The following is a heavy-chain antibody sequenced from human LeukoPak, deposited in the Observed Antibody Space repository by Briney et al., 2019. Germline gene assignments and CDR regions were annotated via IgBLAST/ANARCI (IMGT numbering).Heavy chain of an antibody. CDR1: GLTVSSSY. Sequence: GGSLRLSCAASGLTVSSSYMSWVRQAPGKGLEWVSIIYNDGSTYYADSMKGRFTISRDNSKNTLYLQVKSLRAEDTAMYYCARNILFAFDIWGQGTMVTVSS. J-gene: IGHJ3*02. CDR3: ARNILFAFDI. V-gene: IGHV3-53*01. CDR2: IYNDGST.